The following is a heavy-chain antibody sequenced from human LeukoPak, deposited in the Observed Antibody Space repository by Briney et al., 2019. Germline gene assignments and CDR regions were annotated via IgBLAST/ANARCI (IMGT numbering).Heavy chain of an antibody. CDR2: IYHSGRT. CDR1: GYSISSGYY. V-gene: IGHV4-38-2*01. CDR3: ARSQANEGMGY. Sequence: SETLSLTCVVSGYSISSGYYWGWIRQPPGKGLEGIGSIYHSGRTYYNPSLMGRVTLSVDTSKNQFSLRLSSVTAADTAVYYCARSQANEGMGYWGQGALVTVSS. J-gene: IGHJ4*02. D-gene: IGHD1-1*01.